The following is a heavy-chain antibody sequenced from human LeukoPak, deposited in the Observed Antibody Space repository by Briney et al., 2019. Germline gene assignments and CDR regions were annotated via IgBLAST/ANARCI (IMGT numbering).Heavy chain of an antibody. CDR3: ARDVGGGDAFDI. CDR1: GGSISSDLYY. V-gene: IGHV4-61*02. Sequence: SETLSLTCTVSGGSISSDLYYWSWIRQPTGKGLEWIGRIYSSGTTNYNPSLKSRVTISVDTSKNQFSLKLSSVTAADTAVYYCARDVGGGDAFDIWGQGTMVTVSS. CDR2: IYSSGTT. J-gene: IGHJ3*02. D-gene: IGHD4-23*01.